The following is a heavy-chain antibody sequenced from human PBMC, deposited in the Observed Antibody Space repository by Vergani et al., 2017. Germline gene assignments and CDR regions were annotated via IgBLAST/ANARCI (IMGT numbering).Heavy chain of an antibody. CDR2: ISGSGGST. V-gene: IGHV3-23*01. CDR3: ARGEPGYSYGYGSIDY. J-gene: IGHJ4*02. D-gene: IGHD5-18*01. Sequence: EVQLLESGGGLVQPGGSLRLSCAASGFTFSSYAMSWVRQAPGKGLEWVSAISGSGGSTYYADSVKGRFTISRDNAKNSLYLPMNSLRAEDTAVYYCARGEPGYSYGYGSIDYWGQGTLVTVSS. CDR1: GFTFSSYA.